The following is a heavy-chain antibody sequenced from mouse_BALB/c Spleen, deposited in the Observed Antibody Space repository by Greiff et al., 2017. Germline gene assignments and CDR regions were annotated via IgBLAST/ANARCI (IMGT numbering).Heavy chain of an antibody. V-gene: IGHV5-9-4*01. J-gene: IGHJ4*01. CDR1: GFTFSSYA. Sequence: DVMLVESGGGLVKPGGSLKLSCAASGFTFSSYAMSWVRQSPEKRLEWVAEISSGGSYTYYPDTVTGRFTISRDNAKNTLYLEMSSLRSEDTAMYYCARVATATSMDYWGQGTSVTVSS. D-gene: IGHD1-2*01. CDR3: ARVATATSMDY. CDR2: ISSGGSYT.